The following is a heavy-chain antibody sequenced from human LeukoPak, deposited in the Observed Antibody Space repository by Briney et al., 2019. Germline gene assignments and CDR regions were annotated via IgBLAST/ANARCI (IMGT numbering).Heavy chain of an antibody. J-gene: IGHJ4*02. CDR2: ISSSSTTI. Sequence: GGSLRLSCAASGFTFSRYSMNGVRQAPGKGLECVSFISSSSTTIYYADSVKGRFTISRDNAKNSLYLQMNSLRDEDTAVFYCARTYSSGTNFDYWGQGTLVTVS. V-gene: IGHV3-48*02. CDR3: ARTYSSGTNFDY. D-gene: IGHD6-19*01. CDR1: GFTFSRYS.